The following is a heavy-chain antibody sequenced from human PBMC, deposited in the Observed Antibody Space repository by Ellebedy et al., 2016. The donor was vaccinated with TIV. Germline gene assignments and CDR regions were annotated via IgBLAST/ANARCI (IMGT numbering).Heavy chain of an antibody. J-gene: IGHJ6*02. Sequence: GGSLRLXXAASGFTFSSYAMTWVRQAPGKGLEWVSAISGSASNTYYADSVKGRCTISRDNSKNTLYLEVNSLRAEDTALYYCVKGRSGLQYYGIDVWGQGTTVTVSS. CDR1: GFTFSSYA. CDR2: ISGSASNT. CDR3: VKGRSGLQYYGIDV. V-gene: IGHV3-23*01. D-gene: IGHD3-10*01.